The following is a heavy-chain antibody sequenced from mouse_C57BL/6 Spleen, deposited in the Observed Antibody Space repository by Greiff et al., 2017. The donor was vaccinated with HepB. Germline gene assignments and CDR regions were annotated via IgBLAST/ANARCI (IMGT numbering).Heavy chain of an antibody. Sequence: VQLQQSGAELVRPGASVTLSCKASGYTFTDYEMHWVKQTPVHGLEWIGAIDPETGGTAYNQKFQGKAILTADKSSSTAYMELRSLTSEDSAVYYCTYNPPYYYGSSSYWYFDVWGTGTTVTVSS. CDR2: IDPETGGT. CDR1: GYTFTDYE. V-gene: IGHV1-15*01. D-gene: IGHD1-1*01. CDR3: TYNPPYYYGSSSYWYFDV. J-gene: IGHJ1*03.